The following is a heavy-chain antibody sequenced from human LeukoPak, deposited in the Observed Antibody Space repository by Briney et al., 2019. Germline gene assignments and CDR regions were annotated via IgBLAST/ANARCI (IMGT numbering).Heavy chain of an antibody. V-gene: IGHV4-34*01. D-gene: IGHD5-24*01. CDR2: INHSGST. CDR3: ARYNKNWFDP. CDR1: GGSFSGYY. J-gene: IGHJ5*02. Sequence: PSETLSLTCAVYGGSFSGYYWSWIRQPPGKGLEWIGEINHSGSTNYNPSLKSRVTISVDRSKNQFSLKLSSVTAADTAVYYCARYNKNWFDPWGQGTLVTVSS.